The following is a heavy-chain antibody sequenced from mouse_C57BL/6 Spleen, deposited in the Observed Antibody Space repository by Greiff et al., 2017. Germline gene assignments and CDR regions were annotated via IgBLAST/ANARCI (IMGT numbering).Heavy chain of an antibody. CDR2: IYPGDGDT. D-gene: IGHD2-2*01. V-gene: IGHV1-80*01. CDR1: AYAFSSYW. CDR3: AREGYPMDY. J-gene: IGHJ4*01. Sequence: QVHVKQSGAELVKPGASVKISCKASAYAFSSYWMNWVKRRPGRGLEWIVQIYPGDGDTTSNGKFKGKATLTADKSSSTAYMQLSSLTSEDSAVYFCAREGYPMDYWGQGTSVTVSS.